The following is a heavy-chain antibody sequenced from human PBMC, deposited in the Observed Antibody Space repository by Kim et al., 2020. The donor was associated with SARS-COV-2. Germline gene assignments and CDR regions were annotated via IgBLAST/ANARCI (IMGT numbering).Heavy chain of an antibody. V-gene: IGHV4-34*01. Sequence: SETLSLTCAVYGGSFSGYYWSWIRQPPGKGLEWIGEINHSGSTNYNPSLKSRVTISVDTSKNQFSLKLSSVTAADTAVYYCARESLGFDIWGQGTMVTVSS. D-gene: IGHD1-26*01. CDR2: INHSGST. CDR1: GGSFSGYY. J-gene: IGHJ3*02. CDR3: ARESLGFDI.